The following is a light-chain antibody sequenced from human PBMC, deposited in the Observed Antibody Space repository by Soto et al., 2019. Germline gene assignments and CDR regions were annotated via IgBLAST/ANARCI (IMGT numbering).Light chain of an antibody. CDR1: QSVTSN. J-gene: IGKJ3*01. CDR2: DAS. CDR3: QQRNNWPT. Sequence: EIVLTQSPANLSLSPWERATLSCRASQSVTSNLAWYQQKPGQAPRLLIYDASNRATGIPARFSGSGSGTDFTLTISSLEHEDFAVYYCQQRNNWPTFGPGTKVDIK. V-gene: IGKV3-11*01.